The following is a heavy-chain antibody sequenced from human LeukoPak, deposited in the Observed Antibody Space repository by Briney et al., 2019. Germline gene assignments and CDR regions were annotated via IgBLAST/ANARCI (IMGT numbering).Heavy chain of an antibody. CDR2: ISRSDNTI. D-gene: IGHD3-10*01. CDR1: GFTFGDYY. CDR3: ARDHGRGSTDYFDY. V-gene: IGHV3-11*04. Sequence: GGSLRLSCAASGFTFGDYYMTWIRQVPGKGLEWISYISRSDNTIYYADSVKGRFTISRDNAKNSLFLQMNSLGVDDTAVYYCARDHGRGSTDYFDYWGQGTLVTVSS. J-gene: IGHJ4*02.